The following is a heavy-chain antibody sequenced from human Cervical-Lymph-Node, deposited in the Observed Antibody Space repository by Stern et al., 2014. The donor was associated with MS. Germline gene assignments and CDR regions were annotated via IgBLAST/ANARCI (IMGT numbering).Heavy chain of an antibody. CDR2: INPTSGGT. Sequence: QVQLVQSGAEVEKPGASVKVSCKASGYIFTDYYLHWVRQAPGQGLEWMGRINPTSGGTSYAQSVQGRVTLTRDTSITTAYMDLSRLTSDDTAVYYCTRALRIADRPSPGGHWFDPWGQGTLVIVSS. D-gene: IGHD6-6*01. CDR1: GYIFTDYY. J-gene: IGHJ5*02. CDR3: TRALRIADRPSPGGHWFDP. V-gene: IGHV1-2*02.